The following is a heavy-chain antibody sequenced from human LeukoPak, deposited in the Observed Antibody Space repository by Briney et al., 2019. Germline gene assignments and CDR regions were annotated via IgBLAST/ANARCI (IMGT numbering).Heavy chain of an antibody. V-gene: IGHV1-2*02. CDR2: INPNSGGT. CDR3: AREEMGSYDFWSGPNGFDP. D-gene: IGHD3-3*01. J-gene: IGHJ5*02. Sequence: ASVKVSCKAFGYTFTGYYMHWVRQAPGQGLEWMGWINPNSGGTNYAQKFQGRVTMTRDTSISTAYMELSRLRSDDTAVYYCAREEMGSYDFWSGPNGFDPWGQGTLVTVSS. CDR1: GYTFTGYY.